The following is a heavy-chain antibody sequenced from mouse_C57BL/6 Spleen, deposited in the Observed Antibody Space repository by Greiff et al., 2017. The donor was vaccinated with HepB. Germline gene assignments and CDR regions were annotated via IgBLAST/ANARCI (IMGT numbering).Heavy chain of an antibody. CDR3: ARDYGSSYVWYFDV. CDR2: INPGSGGT. Sequence: QVQLQQSGAELVRPGTSVKVSCKASGYAFTNYLIEWVKQRPGQGLEWIGVINPGSGGTNYNEKFKGKATLTADKSSSTAYMQLSSLTSEDSAVYFCARDYGSSYVWYFDVWGTGTTVTVSS. D-gene: IGHD1-1*01. CDR1: GYAFTNYL. J-gene: IGHJ1*03. V-gene: IGHV1-54*01.